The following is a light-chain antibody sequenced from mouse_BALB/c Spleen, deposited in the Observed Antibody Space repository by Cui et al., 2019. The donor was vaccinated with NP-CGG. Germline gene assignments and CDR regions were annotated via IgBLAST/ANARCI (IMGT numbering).Light chain of an antibody. CDR2: GTN. CDR1: TGAVTTSNY. Sequence: QAVVTQESALTTSPGETVTLTCRSSTGAVTTSNYANWVQEQPDHLFTGLIGGTNNRVPGVPARFSGSLIGDKAALTITGAQTEDEAIYFCALWYSNQWVFGGGTKLTVL. V-gene: IGLV1*01. J-gene: IGLJ1*01. CDR3: ALWYSNQWV.